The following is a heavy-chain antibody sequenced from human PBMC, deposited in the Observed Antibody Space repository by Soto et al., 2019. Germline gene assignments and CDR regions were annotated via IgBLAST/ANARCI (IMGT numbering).Heavy chain of an antibody. Sequence: QLQLQESGPGLVKPSETLSLTCTVSGGSVSSSNYYWGWIRQSPGKGLEWIGSIYYSGSTYYNPSPECRVTISVDKSKNQFSLKVISVTAADTAVYYCARLEGLATISYYFDYWGQGTLVTVSS. D-gene: IGHD3-9*01. CDR2: IYYSGST. CDR1: GGSVSSSNYY. V-gene: IGHV4-39*01. CDR3: ARLEGLATISYYFDY. J-gene: IGHJ4*02.